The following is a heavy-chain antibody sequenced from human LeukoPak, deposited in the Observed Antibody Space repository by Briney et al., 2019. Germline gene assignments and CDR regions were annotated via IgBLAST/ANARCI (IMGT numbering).Heavy chain of an antibody. CDR2: VYHRGST. Sequence: SETLSLTCSVSGYSISSGFYWGWIRQPPGKGLEWIGTVYHRGSTHYNPSLKGRITISLDTSNNQFSLKLNSVTAADTAVYYCAKNPGSDYAEWWGQGTLVTVSS. D-gene: IGHD4-17*01. J-gene: IGHJ4*02. CDR3: AKNPGSDYAEW. V-gene: IGHV4-38-2*02. CDR1: GYSISSGFY.